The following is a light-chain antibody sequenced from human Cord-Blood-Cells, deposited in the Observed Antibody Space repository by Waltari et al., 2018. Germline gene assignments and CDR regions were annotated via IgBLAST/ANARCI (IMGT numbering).Light chain of an antibody. CDR1: QSDSSN. V-gene: IGKV3-15*01. Sequence: DIVMTQSPATLSVSPGERATLSCRASQSDSSNLAWYQQKPGQDPRLLIYGASTRAPGIPARFSGSGSGTEFTLTISSLQSEDCAVYYCQQYNNWLTFGGGTKVEIK. CDR3: QQYNNWLT. CDR2: GAS. J-gene: IGKJ4*01.